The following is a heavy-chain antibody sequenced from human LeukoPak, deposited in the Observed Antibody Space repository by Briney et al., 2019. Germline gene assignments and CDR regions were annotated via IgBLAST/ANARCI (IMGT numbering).Heavy chain of an antibody. CDR1: GGTFSSYA. CDR2: IIPILGIA. D-gene: IGHD3-22*01. J-gene: IGHJ4*02. CDR3: ARATAKDPSYYYDSSGYFDY. Sequence: GASVKVSCKASGGTFSSYAISWVRQAPGQGLEWMGRIIPILGIANYAQKFQGRVTITADKSTSTAYMELSSLRSEDTAVYYCARATAKDPSYYYDSSGYFDYWGQGTLVTVSS. V-gene: IGHV1-69*04.